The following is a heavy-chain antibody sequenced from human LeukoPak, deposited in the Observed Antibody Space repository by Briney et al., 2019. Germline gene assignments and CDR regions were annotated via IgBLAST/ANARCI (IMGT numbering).Heavy chain of an antibody. CDR2: ISAYNGNT. Sequence: ASVKVSCKASGYTFTNYRITWVRQAPGQGLEWMGWISAYNGNTNYPQKLQGRVTMTTDTPTSTAYMELRSLRSDDTAVYYCARDRNPYDFEGDHPNDYWGQGTLVTVSS. CDR1: GYTFTNYR. V-gene: IGHV1-18*01. CDR3: ARDRNPYDFEGDHPNDY. D-gene: IGHD3-3*01. J-gene: IGHJ4*02.